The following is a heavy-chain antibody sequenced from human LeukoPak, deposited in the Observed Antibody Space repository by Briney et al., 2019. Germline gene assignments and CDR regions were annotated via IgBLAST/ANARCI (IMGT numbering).Heavy chain of an antibody. CDR3: ARSQVPIYCSSTSCPDIGGMDV. CDR2: INHSGST. D-gene: IGHD2-2*01. Sequence: SETLSLTCAVYGGSFSGYYWSWIRQPPGKGLEWIGEINHSGSTNYNPSLKSRVTISVDTSKNQFSLKLSSVTAADTAVYYCARSQVPIYCSSTSCPDIGGMDVWGQGTTVTVSS. V-gene: IGHV4-34*01. J-gene: IGHJ6*02. CDR1: GGSFSGYY.